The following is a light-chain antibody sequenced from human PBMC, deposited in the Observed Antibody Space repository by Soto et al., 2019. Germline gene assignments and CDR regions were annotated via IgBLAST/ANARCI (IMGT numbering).Light chain of an antibody. V-gene: IGKV1-33*01. CDR2: DAS. CDR1: QDISNY. Sequence: IHMTQSTSPLSASVGARVTISCQASQDISNYLNGYQQKLGKAPKLLIYDASNLETGVPSRFSGSGSGTDFTFTISSLQPEETATYYCQQYSHLITFGQGTRLEIK. CDR3: QQYSHLIT. J-gene: IGKJ5*01.